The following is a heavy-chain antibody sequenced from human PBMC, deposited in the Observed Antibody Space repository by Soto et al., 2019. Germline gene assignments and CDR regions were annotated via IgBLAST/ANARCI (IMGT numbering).Heavy chain of an antibody. J-gene: IGHJ4*02. Sequence: QITLKESGPPLVKPTQTLTLTCTFSGFSLSTSGVGVGWIRQPPGKALEWLALIYWDDDKRYSPSLKSRLTITKDTSKNQVVLTMTNMDPVDTATYYCAHRRDEGSSSDYWGQGTLVTVSS. CDR3: AHRRDEGSSSDY. CDR2: IYWDDDK. V-gene: IGHV2-5*02. D-gene: IGHD6-13*01. CDR1: GFSLSTSGVG.